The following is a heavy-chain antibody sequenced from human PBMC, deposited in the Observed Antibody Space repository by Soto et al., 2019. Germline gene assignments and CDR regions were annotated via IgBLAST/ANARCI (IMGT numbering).Heavy chain of an antibody. Sequence: VGSLRLSCAASGFTFSDHAMSWVRQAPGKGLQWVSGISGSGGRTIYADSVKGRFTISRDSSKNTLYLQMNSLRADDTAIYYCAKSTAAGSFLGDYWGQGTLVTVSS. D-gene: IGHD6-13*01. CDR3: AKSTAAGSFLGDY. CDR2: ISGSGGRT. J-gene: IGHJ4*02. V-gene: IGHV3-23*01. CDR1: GFTFSDHA.